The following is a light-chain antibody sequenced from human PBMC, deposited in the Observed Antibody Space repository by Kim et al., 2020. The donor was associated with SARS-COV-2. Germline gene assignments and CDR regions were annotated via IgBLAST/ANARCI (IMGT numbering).Light chain of an antibody. V-gene: IGLV2-11*03. CDR1: SSDVGGYDY. J-gene: IGLJ2*01. CDR2: DVT. CDR3: CSYVGSYIMV. Sequence: SPGQSVAISCTGTSSDVGGYDYVSWYQQHPGKAPKLMVYDVTKRPLGVPDRFSGTKSGNTASLTISGLQAEDEADYYCCSYVGSYIMVFGGGTQLTVL.